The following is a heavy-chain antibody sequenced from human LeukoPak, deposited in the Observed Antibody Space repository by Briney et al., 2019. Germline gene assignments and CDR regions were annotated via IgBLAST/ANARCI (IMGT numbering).Heavy chain of an antibody. CDR1: GLTVSSNY. V-gene: IGHV3-66*01. D-gene: IGHD5-12*01. J-gene: IGHJ3*02. CDR3: ARDRRGYSGYEDAFDI. CDR2: IYSGGST. Sequence: PGGSLRLSCAASGLTVSSNYMRWVRQAPGEGLEWVSVIYSGGSTYYADSVKGRFTISRDNSKNTLYLQMNSLRAEDTAVYYCARDRRGYSGYEDAFDIWGQGTMVTVSS.